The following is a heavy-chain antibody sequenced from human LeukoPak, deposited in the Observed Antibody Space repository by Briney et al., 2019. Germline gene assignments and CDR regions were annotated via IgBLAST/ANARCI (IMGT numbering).Heavy chain of an antibody. D-gene: IGHD6-13*01. CDR2: IVPILGTA. CDR1: GGTFSRYA. CDR3: ARVPQGSSWPYYFDY. Sequence: ASVKVSCKASGGTFSRYAISWVRQAPGQGLEWVGRIVPILGTANYAQNFQGRVTITADRSTTTAYMELSSLRSEDTAVYYCARVPQGSSWPYYFDYWGQGTLVTVSS. V-gene: IGHV1-69*04. J-gene: IGHJ4*02.